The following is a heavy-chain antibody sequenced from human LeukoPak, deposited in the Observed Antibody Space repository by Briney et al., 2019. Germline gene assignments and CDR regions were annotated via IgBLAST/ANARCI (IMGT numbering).Heavy chain of an antibody. D-gene: IGHD2-15*01. CDR3: AKGLLELQDIVVVAHDAFDI. Sequence: GGSLRLSCAASGFTLDDYAMHWVRQAPGKGLERVSLISGDGGSTYYADSVKGRFTISRDNSKNSLYLQMNSLRTEDTALYYCAKGLLELQDIVVVAHDAFDIWGQGTMVTVSS. CDR2: ISGDGGST. J-gene: IGHJ3*02. V-gene: IGHV3-43*02. CDR1: GFTLDDYA.